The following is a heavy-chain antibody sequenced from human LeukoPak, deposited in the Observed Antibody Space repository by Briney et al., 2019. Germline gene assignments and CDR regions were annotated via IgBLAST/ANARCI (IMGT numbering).Heavy chain of an antibody. CDR2: ISSSSSYI. V-gene: IGHV3-21*01. Sequence: PGGSLRLSCAASGFTFSSYSMNWVRQAPGKGLEWVSSISSSSSYIYYADSVKGRFTISRDNAKNSLYLQMNSLRAEDAAVYYCARDYCSGGSCYSAPDWFDPWGQGALVTVSS. J-gene: IGHJ5*02. D-gene: IGHD2-15*01. CDR1: GFTFSSYS. CDR3: ARDYCSGGSCYSAPDWFDP.